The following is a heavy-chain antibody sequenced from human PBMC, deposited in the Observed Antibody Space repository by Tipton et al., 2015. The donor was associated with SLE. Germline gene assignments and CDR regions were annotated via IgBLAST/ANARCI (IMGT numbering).Heavy chain of an antibody. Sequence: TLSLTCAVSGVPISSYFWSWIRQPAGKGLEWIGRFHVSGSFRYNPSLESRVNMSVDTSKEEFSLTLTSVTAADTAVSYCARDTMAVPVVAFDVWGQGTRVSVSS. CDR1: GVPISSYF. CDR3: ARDTMAVPVVAFDV. V-gene: IGHV4-4*07. CDR2: FHVSGSF. D-gene: IGHD2-15*01. J-gene: IGHJ3*01.